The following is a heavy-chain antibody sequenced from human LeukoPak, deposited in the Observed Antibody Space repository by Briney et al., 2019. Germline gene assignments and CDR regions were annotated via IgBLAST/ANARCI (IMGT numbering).Heavy chain of an antibody. Sequence: GGSLRLSCAASGFTFSSYGMHWVRQAPGKGLEWVAFIRYDGSNKYYADSVKGRFTISRDNSKNTLYLQMNSLRAEDTAVYYCAKDGATNSWFDPWGQGTLVTVSS. CDR3: AKDGATNSWFDP. CDR2: IRYDGSNK. J-gene: IGHJ5*02. CDR1: GFTFSSYG. D-gene: IGHD1-26*01. V-gene: IGHV3-30*02.